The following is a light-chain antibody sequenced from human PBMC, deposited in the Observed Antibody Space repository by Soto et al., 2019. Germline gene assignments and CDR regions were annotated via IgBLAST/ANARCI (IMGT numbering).Light chain of an antibody. CDR3: QQFYSYPPPLT. J-gene: IGKJ4*01. CDR1: QGISSA. CDR2: DAS. Sequence: AIQLTQSPSSLSASVGDRVTITCRASQGISSALAWYQQKPGKAPKLLIYDASSLESGVPSRFSGSGSGTDFTLTISSLQPEDFATYYCQQFYSYPPPLTFGGGTKVEIK. V-gene: IGKV1-13*02.